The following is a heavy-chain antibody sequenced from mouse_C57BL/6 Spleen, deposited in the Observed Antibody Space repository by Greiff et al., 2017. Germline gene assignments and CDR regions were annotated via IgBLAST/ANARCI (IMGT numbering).Heavy chain of an antibody. J-gene: IGHJ2*01. V-gene: IGHV1-59*01. CDR3: ARKDYYGSSRY. CDR1: GYTFTSYW. Sequence: QVQLQQSGAELVRPGTSVKLSCKASGYTFTSYWMHWVKQRPGQGLEWIGVIDPSDSYTNYNQKFKGKATLTVDTSSSTAYMQLSSLTSEDAAVYYCARKDYYGSSRYWGQGTTLTVSS. CDR2: IDPSDSYT. D-gene: IGHD1-1*01.